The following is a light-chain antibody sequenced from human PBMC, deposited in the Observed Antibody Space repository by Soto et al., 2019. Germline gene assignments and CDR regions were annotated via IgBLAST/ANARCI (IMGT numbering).Light chain of an antibody. CDR3: AGWDESLSGPV. CDR2: NNN. CDR1: SSNIGTNV. J-gene: IGLJ3*02. V-gene: IGLV1-44*01. Sequence: QSVLTQSPSASGTPGQRVTISCSGSSSNIGTNVVNWYQQFPGTAPKLLIFNNNNRPSGVPDRFSGSKSGSSASLAISGLLSEDEADYYCAGWDESLSGPVFGGGTKLTVL.